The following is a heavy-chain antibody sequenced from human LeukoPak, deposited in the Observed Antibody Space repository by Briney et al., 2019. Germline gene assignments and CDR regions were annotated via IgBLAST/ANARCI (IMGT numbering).Heavy chain of an antibody. CDR1: GFTFSSYG. Sequence: PGGSLRLSCAASGFTFSSYGIHWVRQAPGKGLEWVAFIRYDGSNKYYADSVKGRFTISRDNSKNTLYLQMNSLRAEDTAVYYCARISVVPAAIYGPEDLTDPWGQGTLVTVSS. CDR2: IRYDGSNK. V-gene: IGHV3-30*02. D-gene: IGHD2-2*01. CDR3: ARISVVPAAIYGPEDLTDP. J-gene: IGHJ5*02.